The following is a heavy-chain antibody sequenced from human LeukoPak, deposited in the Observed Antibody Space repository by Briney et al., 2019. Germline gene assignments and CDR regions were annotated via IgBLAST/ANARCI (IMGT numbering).Heavy chain of an antibody. J-gene: IGHJ3*02. CDR3: ARGTSGSYSYPIGALDI. CDR1: GGTFSSYA. V-gene: IGHV1-69*05. D-gene: IGHD1-26*01. CDR2: IIPIFGTA. Sequence: GASVKVSCKASGGTFSSYAISWVRQAPGQGLEWMGGIIPIFGTANYAQKFQGRVTITTDESTSTAYMELSSLRSEDTAVYYCARGTSGSYSYPIGALDIWGQGTMVTVSS.